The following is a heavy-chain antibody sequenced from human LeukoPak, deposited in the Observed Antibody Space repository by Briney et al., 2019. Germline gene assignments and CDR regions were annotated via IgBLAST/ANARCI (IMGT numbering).Heavy chain of an antibody. V-gene: IGHV4-4*07. Sequence: SETLSLTCTVSDDSINSYYWSWIRQPAGKGLEWIGRIYTSGSTSYNPSLKSQVTMSVDTSKNQLSLKLTSVTAADTAVYYCARQAAYGLYYFDYWGQGTLVTVSS. CDR1: DDSINSYY. D-gene: IGHD4-17*01. CDR2: IYTSGST. J-gene: IGHJ4*02. CDR3: ARQAAYGLYYFDY.